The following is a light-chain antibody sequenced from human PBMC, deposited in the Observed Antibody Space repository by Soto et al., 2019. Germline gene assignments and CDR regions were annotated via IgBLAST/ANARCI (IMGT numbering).Light chain of an antibody. CDR2: GAS. CDR3: QQYCTTPFT. CDR1: QSAYSSY. Sequence: VRTQSPFTISLSPEDRATLSCRSSQSAYSSYLSWYQQKPGQAPRLLIYGASNRATGIPDRFSGSGSGTDFTLTISRLQPEDFAAYYCQQYCTTPFTFGQGTRLEIK. J-gene: IGKJ5*01. V-gene: IGKV3-20*01.